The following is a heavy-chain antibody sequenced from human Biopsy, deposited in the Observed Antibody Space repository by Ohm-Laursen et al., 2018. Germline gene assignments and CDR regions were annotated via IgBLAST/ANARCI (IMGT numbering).Heavy chain of an antibody. CDR3: ARDSGILNYGNFKYYHYYGKDV. Sequence: TLSLTCTVSGDSVTKYYWSWIRQPPGKGLEWIGQINHSVMTNYNPSLQSRVSISVDTSRNQVSLTLSSVTAADTAVYYCARDSGILNYGNFKYYHYYGKDVWGQGTKVTVSS. D-gene: IGHD4-11*01. CDR1: GDSVTKYY. CDR2: INHSVMT. V-gene: IGHV4-59*02. J-gene: IGHJ6*02.